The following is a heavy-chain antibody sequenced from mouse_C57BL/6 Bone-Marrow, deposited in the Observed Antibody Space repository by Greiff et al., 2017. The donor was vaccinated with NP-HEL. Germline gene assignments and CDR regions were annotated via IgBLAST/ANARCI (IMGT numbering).Heavy chain of an antibody. J-gene: IGHJ3*01. CDR1: GFSLSTFGMG. V-gene: IGHV8-8*01. D-gene: IGHD3-2*02. Sequence: QVTLKESGPGILQPSQSLSLTCSFSGFSLSTFGMGVGWIRQPSGKGLEWLAHIWWDDDKYYNPALKSRLTISKDTSKNHVFLKIANVDTADTATYYCARMEVSSGYCWFAYWGQGTLVTVSA. CDR2: IWWDDDK. CDR3: ARMEVSSGYCWFAY.